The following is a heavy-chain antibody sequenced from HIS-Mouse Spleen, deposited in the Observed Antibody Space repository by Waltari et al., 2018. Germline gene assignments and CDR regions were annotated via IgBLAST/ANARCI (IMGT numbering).Heavy chain of an antibody. CDR3: AKASSGWLDY. J-gene: IGHJ4*02. CDR1: GLTFRTHG. Sequence: QVQLVESGGGVVQPGASLRLFCAVSGLTFRTHGVRWVRQAPGKGREWVAVIAYDGSNKYYADSVKGRFTISRDNSKNTLYLQMNSLRAEDTAVYYCAKASSGWLDYWGQGTLVTVSS. CDR2: IAYDGSNK. D-gene: IGHD6-19*01. V-gene: IGHV3-30*18.